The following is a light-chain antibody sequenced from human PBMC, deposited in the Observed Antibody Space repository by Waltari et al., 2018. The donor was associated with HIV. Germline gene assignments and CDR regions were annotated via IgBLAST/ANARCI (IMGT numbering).Light chain of an antibody. Sequence: QSALTQPASVSGSPGQSITISCTGTSRDVGGYNFVAWYQQHPGKAPKLMIYEVSNRPSGVSNRFSGSKSGNTASLTISGLQAEDEADYYCNSYTSSSTVVFGGGTKVTVL. CDR2: EVS. CDR3: NSYTSSSTVV. CDR1: SRDVGGYNF. V-gene: IGLV2-14*01. J-gene: IGLJ2*01.